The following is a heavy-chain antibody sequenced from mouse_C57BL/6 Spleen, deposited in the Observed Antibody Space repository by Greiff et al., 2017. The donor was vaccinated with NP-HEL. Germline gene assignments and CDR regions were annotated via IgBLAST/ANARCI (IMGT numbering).Heavy chain of an antibody. D-gene: IGHD3-2*02. J-gene: IGHJ2*01. Sequence: QVQLQQPGAELVKPGASVKLSCKASGYTFTSYWMQWVKQRPGQGLEWIGEIDPSDSYTNYNQKFKGKATLTVDTSSSTAYMQLSSLTSEDSAVYYCARWLDSSGYVRDYWGQGTTLTVSS. CDR3: ARWLDSSGYVRDY. CDR2: IDPSDSYT. V-gene: IGHV1-50*01. CDR1: GYTFTSYW.